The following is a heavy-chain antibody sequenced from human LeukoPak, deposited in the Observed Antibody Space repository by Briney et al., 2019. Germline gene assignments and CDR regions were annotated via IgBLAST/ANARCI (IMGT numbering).Heavy chain of an antibody. Sequence: SETLSLTCTVSGGSISSYYWSWIRQPPGKGLEWIGYIYHSGSTYYNPSLKSRVTISVDRSKNQFSLKLSSVTAADTAVYYCARVKDDIVVVLAAYFDYWGQGTLVTVSS. D-gene: IGHD2-2*01. V-gene: IGHV4-59*12. CDR2: IYHSGST. CDR1: GGSISSYY. CDR3: ARVKDDIVVVLAAYFDY. J-gene: IGHJ4*02.